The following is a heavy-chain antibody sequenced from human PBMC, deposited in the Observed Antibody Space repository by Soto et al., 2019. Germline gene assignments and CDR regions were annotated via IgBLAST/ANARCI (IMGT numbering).Heavy chain of an antibody. Sequence: QVQLQQWGAGLLKSSETLSLPCGVYGGSFSGYYWSWIRQPPGKGLEWIGEINHSGSTNYNPSLKSQVIISLDTSKIQLSLGLGSVTAADKGVYYCARGRKGFGSISYVDWGQGALITVSS. CDR2: INHSGST. CDR3: ARGRKGFGSISYVD. V-gene: IGHV4-34*01. CDR1: GGSFSGYY. J-gene: IGHJ4*02. D-gene: IGHD6-13*01.